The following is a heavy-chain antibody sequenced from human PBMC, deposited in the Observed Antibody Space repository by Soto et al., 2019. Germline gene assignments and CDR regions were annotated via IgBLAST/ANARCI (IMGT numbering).Heavy chain of an antibody. J-gene: IGHJ4*02. CDR3: ARGKNYYGSGSYYRAFDY. Sequence: SETLSLTCAVYGGSFSGYYWSWIRQPPGKGLEWIGEINHSGSTNYNPSLKSRVTISVDTSKNQFSLKLSSVTAADTAVYYCARGKNYYGSGSYYRAFDYWGQGTLVTVSS. CDR2: INHSGST. D-gene: IGHD3-10*01. CDR1: GGSFSGYY. V-gene: IGHV4-34*01.